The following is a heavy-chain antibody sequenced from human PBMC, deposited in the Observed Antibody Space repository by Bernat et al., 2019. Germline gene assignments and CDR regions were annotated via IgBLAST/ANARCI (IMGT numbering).Heavy chain of an antibody. J-gene: IGHJ3*02. CDR1: GFTFSSYA. Sequence: QVQLVESGGGVVQPGRSLRLSCAASGFTFSSYAMHWVRQAPGKGLEWVAVISYDGSNKYYADSVKGRFTISRDNSKNTLYLQMNSLRAEDTAVYYCEVGVYCISNSCYEDAFDIWGQGTMVTVSS. D-gene: IGHD2-2*01. CDR3: EVGVYCISNSCYEDAFDI. CDR2: ISYDGSNK. V-gene: IGHV3-30-3*01.